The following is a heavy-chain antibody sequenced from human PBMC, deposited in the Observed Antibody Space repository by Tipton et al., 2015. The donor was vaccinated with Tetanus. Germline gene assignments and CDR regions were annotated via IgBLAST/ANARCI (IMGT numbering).Heavy chain of an antibody. Sequence: TLSLTCIVSGGSLRSSNYYGAWVRQSPVQGLEWIGSVSYSGRTYYNPSLKSRVTTSVDTSKNQFSLKISSLTAADTAVYYCARWGDASGSTYLYAFDIWGQGTMVSVSS. CDR3: ARWGDASGSTYLYAFDI. V-gene: IGHV4-39*07. D-gene: IGHD3-10*01. J-gene: IGHJ3*02. CDR1: GGSLRSSNYY. CDR2: VSYSGRT.